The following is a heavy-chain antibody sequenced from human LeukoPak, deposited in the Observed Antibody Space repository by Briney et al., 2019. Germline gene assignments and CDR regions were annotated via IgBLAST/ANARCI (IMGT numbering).Heavy chain of an antibody. J-gene: IGHJ6*03. CDR2: ISSSSSTI. Sequence: GGSLRLSCAASGFTFSSYSMNWVRQAPGKGLEWVSYISSSSSTIYYADSVKGRFTISRDNSKNTLYLQMNSLRAEDTAVYYCARDQLYSSSWYEYYYYYMDVWGKGTTVTVSS. CDR1: GFTFSSYS. CDR3: ARDQLYSSSWYEYYYYYMDV. D-gene: IGHD6-13*01. V-gene: IGHV3-48*01.